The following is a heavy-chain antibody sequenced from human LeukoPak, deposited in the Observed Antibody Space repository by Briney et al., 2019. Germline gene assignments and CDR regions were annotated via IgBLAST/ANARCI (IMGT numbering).Heavy chain of an antibody. CDR3: ARGLAVTALGY. CDR2: ISSSGSTI. D-gene: IGHD2-21*02. Sequence: GGSLRLSCAASGFTFSSYEMNWVRQALGKGLEWVSYISSSGSTIYYADSVKGRFTISRDNAKNSLCLQMNSLRAEDTAVYYCARGLAVTALGYWGQGTLVTVSS. J-gene: IGHJ4*02. V-gene: IGHV3-48*03. CDR1: GFTFSSYE.